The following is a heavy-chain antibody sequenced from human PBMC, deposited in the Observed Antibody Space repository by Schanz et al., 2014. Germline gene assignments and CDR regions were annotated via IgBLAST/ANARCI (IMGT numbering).Heavy chain of an antibody. J-gene: IGHJ4*02. V-gene: IGHV3-21*01. CDR3: ARGVRVRGIIIDY. Sequence: EVQLVESGGGLVKPGGSLRLSCAASGFTFSTYSMNWVRQAPGKGLEWVSSISSTSRYIYYADSLKGRFTISRDNAKNSVYLQMNSLRAEDTAEYYCARGVRVRGIIIDYWGPGTLVTVSS. D-gene: IGHD3-10*01. CDR1: GFTFSTYS. CDR2: ISSTSRYI.